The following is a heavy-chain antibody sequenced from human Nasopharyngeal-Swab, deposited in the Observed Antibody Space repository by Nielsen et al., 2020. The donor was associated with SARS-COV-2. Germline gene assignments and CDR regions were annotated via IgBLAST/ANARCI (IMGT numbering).Heavy chain of an antibody. CDR2: ISSSSSYT. CDR3: ARDRLEWLLSYYYYGMDV. V-gene: IGHV3-11*05. CDR1: GFTFSDYY. D-gene: IGHD3-3*01. J-gene: IGHJ6*02. Sequence: GESLKISCAASGFTFSDYYMSWIRQAPGKGPEWVSYISSSSSYTNYADSVKGRFTISGDNAKNSLYLQMNSLRAEDTAVYYCARDRLEWLLSYYYYGMDVWGQGTTVTVSS.